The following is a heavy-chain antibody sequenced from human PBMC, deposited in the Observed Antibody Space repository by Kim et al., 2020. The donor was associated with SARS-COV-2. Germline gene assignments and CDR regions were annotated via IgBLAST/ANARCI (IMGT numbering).Heavy chain of an antibody. D-gene: IGHD4-17*01. CDR1: GFTFSASA. V-gene: IGHV3-73*01. J-gene: IGHJ4*02. CDR2: IRSKPNNYAT. Sequence: GGSLRLSCAASGFTFSASAMHWVRQASGKGLEWVGRIRSKPNNYATSYAASVTGRFTISRDDSTNTVYLQMHSLKTDDTDVYFCSRHSGKHGDRGFDNWGQGTLVTVSS. CDR3: SRHSGKHGDRGFDN.